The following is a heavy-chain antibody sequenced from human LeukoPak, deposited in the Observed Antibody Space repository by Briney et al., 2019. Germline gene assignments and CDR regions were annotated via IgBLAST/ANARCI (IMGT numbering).Heavy chain of an antibody. CDR2: INRSGST. D-gene: IGHD2-8*01. Sequence: SETLSLTCAVYGGSFSGYYWSWIRQPPGKGLEWIGEINRSGSTNYNPSLKSRVTLSVDTSKNQFSLKLSSVTAADTAVYYCARGVALMVYAYWFDPWGQGTLVTVSS. CDR1: GGSFSGYY. CDR3: ARGVALMVYAYWFDP. V-gene: IGHV4-34*01. J-gene: IGHJ5*02.